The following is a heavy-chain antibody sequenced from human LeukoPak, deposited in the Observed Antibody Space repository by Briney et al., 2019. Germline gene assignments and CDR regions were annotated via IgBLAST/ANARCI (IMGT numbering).Heavy chain of an antibody. V-gene: IGHV3-23*01. CDR2: ISGCGGST. D-gene: IGHD6-6*01. Sequence: GGSLRLSCAASGFTFSSYAMCWVGEAAGEGLEWVSAISGCGGSTYYSDSVKGRFTISRDNSKNTLYLQMNSLRAEDTAVYYCAKAVNPYSSFPPFDYWGQGTLVTVSS. J-gene: IGHJ4*02. CDR3: AKAVNPYSSFPPFDY. CDR1: GFTFSSYA.